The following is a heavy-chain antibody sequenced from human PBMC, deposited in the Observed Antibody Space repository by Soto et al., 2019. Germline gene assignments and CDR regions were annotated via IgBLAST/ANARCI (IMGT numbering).Heavy chain of an antibody. CDR3: VHQPACSGGSCYSFLFDY. CDR2: IIPILGIA. CDR1: GGTFSSYT. Sequence: ASVKVSCKASGGTFSSYTISWVRQAPGQGLEWMGRIIPILGIANYAQKFQGRVTITADKSTSTAYMELSSLRSEDTAVYYCVHQPACSGGSCYSFLFDYWGQGTLVTVSS. D-gene: IGHD2-15*01. V-gene: IGHV1-69*02. J-gene: IGHJ4*02.